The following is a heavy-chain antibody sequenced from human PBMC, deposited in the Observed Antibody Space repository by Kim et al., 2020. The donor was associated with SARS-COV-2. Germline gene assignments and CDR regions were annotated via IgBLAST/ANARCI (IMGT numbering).Heavy chain of an antibody. Sequence: YADSVKGRFTISRDNAKNSLYLQMNSRRAEDTAVYYCAGNFSSGWFYFDYWGQEPWSPSPQ. V-gene: IGHV3-48*03. J-gene: IGHJ4*01. CDR3: AGNFSSGWFYFDY. D-gene: IGHD6-19*01.